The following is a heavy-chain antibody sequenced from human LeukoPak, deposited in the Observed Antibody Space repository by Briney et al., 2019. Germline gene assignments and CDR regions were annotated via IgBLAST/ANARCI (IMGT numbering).Heavy chain of an antibody. CDR3: ARAIHSGYDFVGYYGMDV. CDR1: GFTFSSYG. J-gene: IGHJ6*02. CDR2: IWYDGSNK. D-gene: IGHD5-12*01. V-gene: IGHV3-33*01. Sequence: GGSLRLSCAASGFTFSSYGMHWVRQAPGKGLEWVAVIWYDGSNKYYADSVKGRFTISRDNSKNTLYLQMNSLRAEDTAVYYCARAIHSGYDFVGYYGMDVWGQGTTVTVSS.